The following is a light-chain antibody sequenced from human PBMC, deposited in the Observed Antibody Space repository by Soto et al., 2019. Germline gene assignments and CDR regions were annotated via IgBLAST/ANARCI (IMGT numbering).Light chain of an antibody. CDR2: EVS. CDR1: SSDVGGYNY. Sequence: QSVLTQPPSASGSPGQSVAISCTGTSSDVGGYNYVSWYQQHPGKPPKLIIYEVSDRPSGVSNRFSGSKSGNTASLTISGLQAEDEAVYYCSSFAGSRVLVLGGGTQLTVL. V-gene: IGLV2-8*01. J-gene: IGLJ7*01. CDR3: SSFAGSRVLV.